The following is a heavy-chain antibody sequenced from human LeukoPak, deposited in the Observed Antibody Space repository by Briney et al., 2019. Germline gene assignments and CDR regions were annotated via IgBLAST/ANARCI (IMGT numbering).Heavy chain of an antibody. J-gene: IGHJ4*02. D-gene: IGHD3-16*01. CDR1: GFTFDDYA. Sequence: PGGSLRLSCAASGFTFDDYAMHWVRQAPGKGLEWVAVIWYDGSNKYYADSVKGRFTISRDNSKNTLYLQMNSLRAEDTAVYYCARGGLDYWGQGTLVTVSS. CDR2: IWYDGSNK. CDR3: ARGGLDY. V-gene: IGHV3-33*08.